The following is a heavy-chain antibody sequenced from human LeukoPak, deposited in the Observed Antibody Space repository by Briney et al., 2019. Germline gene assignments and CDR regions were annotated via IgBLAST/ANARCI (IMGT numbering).Heavy chain of an antibody. CDR3: ATDLHYDSSGYRDY. J-gene: IGHJ4*02. CDR1: GYTFTSYG. CDR2: ISAYNGNT. V-gene: IGHV1-18*01. Sequence: ASVKVSCKASGYTFTSYGISWVRQAPGQGLEWMGWISAYNGNTNYAQKLQGRVTMTTDTSTSTAYMELRSLRSEDTAVYYCATDLHYDSSGYRDYWGQGTLVTVSS. D-gene: IGHD3-22*01.